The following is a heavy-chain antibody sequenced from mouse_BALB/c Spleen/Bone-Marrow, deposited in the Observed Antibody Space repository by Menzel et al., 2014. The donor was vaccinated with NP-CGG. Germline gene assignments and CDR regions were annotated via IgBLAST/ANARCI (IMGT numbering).Heavy chain of an antibody. Sequence: VQLQQSGAELVKPGASVKLSCTASGFNIKDTYMHWAKQRPEQGLEWIGRIDPANGNTKYDPKFQGKATITADTSSNTAYLQLRSLTAEDTAVYYCANYYYGSSLFAYWGQGTLVTVSA. CDR3: ANYYYGSSLFAY. D-gene: IGHD1-1*01. V-gene: IGHV14-3*02. J-gene: IGHJ3*01. CDR2: IDPANGNT. CDR1: GFNIKDTY.